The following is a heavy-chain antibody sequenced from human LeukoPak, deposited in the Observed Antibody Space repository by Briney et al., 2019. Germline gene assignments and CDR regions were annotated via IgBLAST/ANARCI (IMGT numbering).Heavy chain of an antibody. CDR1: GYSISSGYY. D-gene: IGHD1-26*01. J-gene: IGHJ5*02. V-gene: IGHV4-38-2*02. Sequence: SETLSLTCTVSGYSISSGYYWGWIRQPPGKGLEWTGSIYHSGSTYYNPSLKSRVTISVDTSKNQFSLKLSSVTAADTAVYYCARQARVGAAFNWFDPWGQGTLVTVSS. CDR3: ARQARVGAAFNWFDP. CDR2: IYHSGST.